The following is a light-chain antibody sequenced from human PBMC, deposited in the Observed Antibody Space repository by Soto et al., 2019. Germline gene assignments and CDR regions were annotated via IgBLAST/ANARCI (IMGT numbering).Light chain of an antibody. CDR2: DAS. CDR1: QSISSW. J-gene: IGKJ1*01. V-gene: IGKV1-5*01. CDR3: QQYNSYPWT. Sequence: DIHMTQSPSTLSASLGDRVTITCRASQSISSWLAWYQQKPGKAPKLLIYDASSLESGVPSRFSGSGSGTEFTLTITSLQPDDFATYYCQQYNSYPWTFSQGTKVDI.